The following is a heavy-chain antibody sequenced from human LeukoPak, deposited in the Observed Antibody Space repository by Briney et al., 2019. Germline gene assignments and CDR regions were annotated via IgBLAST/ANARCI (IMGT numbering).Heavy chain of an antibody. CDR1: GFTFSSYG. V-gene: IGHV3-30*18. D-gene: IGHD5-18*01. CDR3: AKDGYSYGFSGFDY. CDR2: ISCDGSNK. J-gene: IGHJ4*02. Sequence: GRSLRLSCAASGFTFSSYGVHWVRQAPGKGLEWVAIISCDGSNKYYADSVKGRFTISRDSSKNTLYLQMNSLRAEDTAVYYCAKDGYSYGFSGFDYWGQGTLVTVSS.